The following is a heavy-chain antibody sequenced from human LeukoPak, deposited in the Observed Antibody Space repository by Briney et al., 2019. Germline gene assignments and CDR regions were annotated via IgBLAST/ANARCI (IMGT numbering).Heavy chain of an antibody. V-gene: IGHV3-53*01. CDR3: GSTNYSPYLKSRVPMSLNTSKNQFSLKLRSVTAADTAVYYCARDLMDSFGLYYGMDV. Sequence: GGSPRLSCAASGFTVSSNYMSWVRQAPGKGLEWVSDIYCSGITNYDASFKSRVTMSRDKSKNTLYLQLNNLTAEDTAMYYCGSTNYSPYLKSRVPMSLNTSKNQFSLKLRSVTAADTAVYYCARDLMDSFGLYYGMDVWGQGNTVTVSS. CDR2: IYCSGIT. J-gene: IGHJ6*02. D-gene: IGHD3-10*01. CDR1: GFTVSSNY.